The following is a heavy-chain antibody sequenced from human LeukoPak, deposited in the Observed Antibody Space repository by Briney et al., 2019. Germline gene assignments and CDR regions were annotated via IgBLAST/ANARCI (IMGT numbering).Heavy chain of an antibody. CDR2: IIPIFGTA. CDR3: ARAQPWGGDYDY. Sequence: ASVKVSCKASGGTFSSYAISWVRQPPGQGLEWMGGIIPIFGTANYAQKFQGRVTITADESTSTAYMELSSLRSEDTAVYYCARAQPWGGDYDYWGQGTLVTVSS. CDR1: GGTFSSYA. J-gene: IGHJ4*02. D-gene: IGHD7-27*01. V-gene: IGHV1-69*13.